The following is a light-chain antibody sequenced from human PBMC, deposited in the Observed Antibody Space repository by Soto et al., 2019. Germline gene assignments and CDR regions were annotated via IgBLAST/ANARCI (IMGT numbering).Light chain of an antibody. CDR2: EVT. CDR3: SSYTSRSTLGV. V-gene: IGLV2-14*01. CDR1: SSDVGGYNY. Sequence: QSVLTQPASVSGSPGQSITISCTGTSSDVGGYNYVSWYQQHPGKAPKLMIYEVTNRPSGVSNRFSGSKSGNTASLTISGLQAEDEADYYCSSYTSRSTLGVLGTGTKLTVL. J-gene: IGLJ1*01.